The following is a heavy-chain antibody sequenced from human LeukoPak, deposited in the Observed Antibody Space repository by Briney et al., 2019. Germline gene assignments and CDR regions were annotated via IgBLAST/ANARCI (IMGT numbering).Heavy chain of an antibody. CDR3: ARVAVGWFDP. CDR2: ISSSSSYI. CDR1: GFTFSSYS. Sequence: AGGSLRLSCAASGFTFSSYSMNWVRQAPGKGLEWVSSISSSSSYIYYADSVKGRFTISRDNAKNSLYLQMNSPRAEDTAVYYCARVAVGWFDPWGQGTLVTVSS. D-gene: IGHD2-15*01. V-gene: IGHV3-21*01. J-gene: IGHJ5*02.